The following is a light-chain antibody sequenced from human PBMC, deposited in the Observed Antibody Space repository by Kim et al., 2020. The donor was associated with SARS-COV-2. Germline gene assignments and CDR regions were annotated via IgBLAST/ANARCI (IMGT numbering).Light chain of an antibody. Sequence: DIQLTQSPSFLSASVGDRVTLTCRASQGISSYLAWYQQKPGKAPKLLIYAASTLQSGVPSRFSGSGSGTEFTLTISSLQPEDFATYYCQQLNSYPRTFGQGTKVDIK. CDR2: AAS. CDR1: QGISSY. J-gene: IGKJ1*01. V-gene: IGKV1-9*01. CDR3: QQLNSYPRT.